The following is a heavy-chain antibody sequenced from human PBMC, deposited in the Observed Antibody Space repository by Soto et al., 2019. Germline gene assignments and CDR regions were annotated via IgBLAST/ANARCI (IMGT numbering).Heavy chain of an antibody. CDR1: GFIVTSNY. CDR2: IYSGGNT. Sequence: EVQLVESGGGLVQPGGSLRLSCAASGFIVTSNYISWVRQAPGQGLEWVSVIYSGGNTYYADSVKGRFTISRANSKNTLYLQMNSLRAEDTAVYYCARGGTGSYYYYMDVWGKGTTVTVSS. J-gene: IGHJ6*03. D-gene: IGHD3-9*01. CDR3: ARGGTGSYYYYMDV. V-gene: IGHV3-66*01.